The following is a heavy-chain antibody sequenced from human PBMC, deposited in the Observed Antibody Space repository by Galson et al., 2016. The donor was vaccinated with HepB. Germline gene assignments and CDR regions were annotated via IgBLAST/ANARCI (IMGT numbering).Heavy chain of an antibody. D-gene: IGHD1-26*01. CDR3: AREREGAAGLYYYGMDV. CDR2: GRNKPHGYTT. J-gene: IGHJ6*02. V-gene: IGHV3-72*01. CDR1: GFAFSDYH. Sequence: SLRLSCAASGFAFSDYHMDWVRQTPGKGLEWVGRGRNKPHGYTTVYAASVKGRFTISRDDSKQSVYLQMNSLKTEDTAVYYCAREREGAAGLYYYGMDVWGQGTTVTVSS.